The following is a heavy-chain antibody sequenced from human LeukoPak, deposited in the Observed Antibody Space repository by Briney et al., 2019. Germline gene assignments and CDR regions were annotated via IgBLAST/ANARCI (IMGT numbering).Heavy chain of an antibody. CDR2: IGKDGRNK. Sequence: GGSLRLAYAASGFSFSTYGMHWVRQAPGKGLEWVAVIGKDGRNKNNADAVRSRFTISRDNTKNTLYLQMDSLRAEDTAVYYCARDSITADNSLDYWGRGTLVTVSS. V-gene: IGHV3-33*08. J-gene: IGHJ4*02. CDR1: GFSFSTYG. D-gene: IGHD7-27*01. CDR3: ARDSITADNSLDY.